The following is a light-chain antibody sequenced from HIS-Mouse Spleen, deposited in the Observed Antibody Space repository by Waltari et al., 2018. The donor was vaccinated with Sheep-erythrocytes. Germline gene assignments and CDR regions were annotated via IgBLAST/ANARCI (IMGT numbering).Light chain of an antibody. CDR1: QSISSY. CDR2: AAS. CDR3: QQSYSTPPLT. V-gene: IGKV1-39*01. J-gene: IGKJ4*01. Sequence: DIQMTQSPSSLSASVGDRVPLPCRASQSISSYINWYQQKPGKAPKLMIYAASSLQSGVPSRFSGSGSGTDFTLTISSLQPEDFATYYCQQSYSTPPLTFGGGTKVEIK.